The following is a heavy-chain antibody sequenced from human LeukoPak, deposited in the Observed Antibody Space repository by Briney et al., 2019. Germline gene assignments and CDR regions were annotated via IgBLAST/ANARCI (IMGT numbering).Heavy chain of an antibody. Sequence: ASVKVSCKVSGYTLTELSMHWVRQAPGKGLEWMGGFDPEDGETIYAQKFQGRVTMTEDTSTDTAYMELSSLRSEDTAVYYCARTPDRSSHSCFDYWGQGTLVTVSS. V-gene: IGHV1-24*01. CDR3: ARTPDRSSHSCFDY. J-gene: IGHJ4*02. CDR2: FDPEDGET. CDR1: GYTLTELS. D-gene: IGHD6-6*01.